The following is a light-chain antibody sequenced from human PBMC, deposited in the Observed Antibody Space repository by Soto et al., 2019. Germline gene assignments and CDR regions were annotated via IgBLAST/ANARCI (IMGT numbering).Light chain of an antibody. CDR3: QSYDSTLGGAVV. CDR1: TSSIGAGYD. CDR2: DNA. J-gene: IGLJ2*01. V-gene: IGLV1-40*01. Sequence: QSVLTQPPSVSGAPGQRVTISCTGSTSSIGAGYDVFWYKQVPGTAPKVLIFDNANQPSGVPDRISASKSGTSASLAITGLQADDEGDYYCQSYDSTLGGAVVFGGGTKVTVL.